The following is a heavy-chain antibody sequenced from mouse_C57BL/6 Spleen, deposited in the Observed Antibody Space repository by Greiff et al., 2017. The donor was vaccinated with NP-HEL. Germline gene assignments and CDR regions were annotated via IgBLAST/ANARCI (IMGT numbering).Heavy chain of an antibody. J-gene: IGHJ4*01. V-gene: IGHV1-64*01. Sequence: QVQLQQPGAELVKPGASVKLSCKASGYIFTSYWMHWVKQRPGQGLEWIGMIHPNSGSTNYNEKFKSKATLTVDKSSSTAYMQLSSLTSEDSAVYYCAREDYHYAMDYWGQGTSVTVSS. CDR2: IHPNSGST. CDR3: AREDYHYAMDY. CDR1: GYIFTSYW. D-gene: IGHD2-4*01.